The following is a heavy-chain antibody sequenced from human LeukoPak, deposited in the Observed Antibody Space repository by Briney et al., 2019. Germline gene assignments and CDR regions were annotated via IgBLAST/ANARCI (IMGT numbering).Heavy chain of an antibody. CDR2: ISGSGGST. CDR1: GFTFSNYG. Sequence: GGSLRLSCAASGFTFSNYGMNWVRQAPGKGLEWVSGISGSGGSTYSADSVKGRFTISRDNSKNTVYLQMNSLRAEDTAVYYCAKGGSYRSQPYFDYWGQGTPVTVSS. J-gene: IGHJ4*02. V-gene: IGHV3-23*01. D-gene: IGHD3-16*02. CDR3: AKGGSYRSQPYFDY.